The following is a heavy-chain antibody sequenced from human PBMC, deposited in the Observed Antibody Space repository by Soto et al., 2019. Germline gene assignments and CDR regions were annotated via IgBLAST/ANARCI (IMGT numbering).Heavy chain of an antibody. D-gene: IGHD6-13*01. CDR2: ISGSGGST. Sequence: EVQLLESGGGLVQPGGSLRLSCAASGFTFSSYAMSWVRQAPGKGLEWVSAISGSGGSTYYAVSVKGRFTNSRVNSKNTLYLQMNSLRAEDTAVYYCAYSSTPFDYWCQGTLVTVSS. J-gene: IGHJ4*02. CDR3: AYSSTPFDY. CDR1: GFTFSSYA. V-gene: IGHV3-23*01.